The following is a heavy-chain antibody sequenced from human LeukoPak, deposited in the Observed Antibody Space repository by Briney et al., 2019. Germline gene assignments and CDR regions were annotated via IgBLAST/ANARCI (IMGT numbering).Heavy chain of an antibody. CDR1: GGSISSFY. Sequence: SETLSLTCTVSGGSISSFYWNWIRQPPGKGLEWVGYVFYSGNTNYNPSLGSRVTISEDTSKNQFSPNLNSLTAADTAVYYCARGLPGRDAFDVWGQGTVVTVSS. J-gene: IGHJ3*01. D-gene: IGHD3-16*01. CDR2: VFYSGNT. CDR3: ARGLPGRDAFDV. V-gene: IGHV4-59*13.